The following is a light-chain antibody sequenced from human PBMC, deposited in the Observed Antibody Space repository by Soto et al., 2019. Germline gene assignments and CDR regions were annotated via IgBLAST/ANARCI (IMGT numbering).Light chain of an antibody. CDR3: SSYTTSSTVL. Sequence: QSALTQPASVSGSPGQSITISCTGTSSDVGGYDYVSWYQQYPDKAPKLMIYGVRNRPSGVSDRFSGSKSGNTASLTISGLQAEDEADYYCSSYTTSSTVLFGGGTKVTVL. CDR1: SSDVGGYDY. J-gene: IGLJ2*01. V-gene: IGLV2-14*01. CDR2: GVR.